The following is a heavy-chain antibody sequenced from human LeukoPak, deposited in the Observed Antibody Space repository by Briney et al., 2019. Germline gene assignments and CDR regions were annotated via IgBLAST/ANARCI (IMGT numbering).Heavy chain of an antibody. Sequence: GGSLRLSCAASGFTFSSYAMSWVRQAPGKGLEWVSAISGSGGSTYYADSVKGRFTISRDNSKNTLYLQMDSLRAEDTAVYYCAKVQRGSYRPYWGQGTLVTVSS. CDR2: ISGSGGST. D-gene: IGHD1-26*01. CDR3: AKVQRGSYRPY. J-gene: IGHJ4*02. CDR1: GFTFSSYA. V-gene: IGHV3-23*01.